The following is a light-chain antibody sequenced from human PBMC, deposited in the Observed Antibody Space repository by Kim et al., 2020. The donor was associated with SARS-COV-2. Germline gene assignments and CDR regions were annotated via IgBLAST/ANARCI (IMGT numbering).Light chain of an antibody. J-gene: IGLJ2*01. CDR2: RNN. CDR3: AAWDDSLGYVV. CDR1: SSNIGSNY. V-gene: IGLV1-47*01. Sequence: ELTQPPSASGTPGQRVTISCSGSSSNIGSNYVYWYQQLPGTAPKLLIYRNNQRPSGVPDRFSGSKSGTSASLAISGLRSEDEADYYCAAWDDSLGYVV.